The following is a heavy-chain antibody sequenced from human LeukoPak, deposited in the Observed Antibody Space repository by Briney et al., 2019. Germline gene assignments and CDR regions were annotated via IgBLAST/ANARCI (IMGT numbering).Heavy chain of an antibody. Sequence: PGGSLRLSCAASGFTFSTYAMHWVRQAPGKGLEWVAVISYDGNNKYYADSVKGRFTISRDNSKNTLYLQMNSLRAEDTAVYYCAKDKYSSGWYPSYWGQGTLVTVSS. V-gene: IGHV3-30*18. CDR1: GFTFSTYA. CDR2: ISYDGNNK. J-gene: IGHJ4*02. CDR3: AKDKYSSGWYPSY. D-gene: IGHD6-19*01.